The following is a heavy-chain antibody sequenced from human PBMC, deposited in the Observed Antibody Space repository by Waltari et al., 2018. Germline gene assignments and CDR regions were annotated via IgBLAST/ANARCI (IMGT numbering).Heavy chain of an antibody. Sequence: EVQLEESGGGIVPPGGSLRVSFAASGLTFARSGMHWVRPAPGKGLVWVSRININGTSTIYADSVKGRFTISRDNAKNTLYLQMNSLRVEDTAIYFCTRGRLVPPAVGGDDVFEFWGQGTLVTVSS. V-gene: IGHV3-74*01. CDR1: GLTFARSG. CDR3: TRGRLVPPAVGGDDVFEF. J-gene: IGHJ3*01. CDR2: ININGTST. D-gene: IGHD2-2*01.